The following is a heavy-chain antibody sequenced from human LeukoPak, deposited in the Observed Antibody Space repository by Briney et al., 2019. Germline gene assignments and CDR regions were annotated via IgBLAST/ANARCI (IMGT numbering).Heavy chain of an antibody. CDR3: ARADTVVVVAATSDFDY. Sequence: EASVKVSCKASGYTFTSYGISWVRQAPGQGLEWMGWISAYNGNTNYAQKLQGRVTMTTDTSTSTAYMELRSLRSDDTAVYYCARADTVVVVAATSDFDYWGQGTLVTVSS. CDR1: GYTFTSYG. D-gene: IGHD2-15*01. J-gene: IGHJ4*02. V-gene: IGHV1-18*01. CDR2: ISAYNGNT.